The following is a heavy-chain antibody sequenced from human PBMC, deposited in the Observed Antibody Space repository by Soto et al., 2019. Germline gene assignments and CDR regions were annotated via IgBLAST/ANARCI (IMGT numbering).Heavy chain of an antibody. Sequence: GGSLRLSCAASGFTFDDYTMHWVRQAPGKGLEWVSLISWDGGSTYYADSVKGRFTISRDNSKNSLYLQMNSLRTEDTALYYCAKDLLPTTVTPHGMDVWGQGTTVTVSS. CDR1: GFTFDDYT. CDR2: ISWDGGST. CDR3: AKDLLPTTVTPHGMDV. J-gene: IGHJ6*02. V-gene: IGHV3-43*01. D-gene: IGHD4-17*01.